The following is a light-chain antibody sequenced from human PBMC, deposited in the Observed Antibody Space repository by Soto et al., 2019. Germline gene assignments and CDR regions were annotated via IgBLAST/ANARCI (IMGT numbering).Light chain of an antibody. Sequence: EIVLTQSPATLSLSPGERATLSCRASQSVTTYLAWYQQKPGQAPRLLIHDTSDRATGIPARFSGSGSGTDFTLTISSLEPEDFAVYYCHQRSRWPITFGQGTRLEIK. CDR2: DTS. CDR1: QSVTTY. CDR3: HQRSRWPIT. V-gene: IGKV3-11*01. J-gene: IGKJ5*01.